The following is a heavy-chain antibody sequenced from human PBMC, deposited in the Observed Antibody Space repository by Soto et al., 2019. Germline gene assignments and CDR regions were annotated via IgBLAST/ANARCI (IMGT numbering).Heavy chain of an antibody. CDR2: ISYDGSNK. V-gene: IGHV3-30-3*01. CDR3: ARGSAVTPYYYYGMDV. D-gene: IGHD4-17*01. Sequence: QVQLVESGGGVVQPGRSLRLSCAASGFTFSSYAMHWVRQAPGKGLEWVAVISYDGSNKYYADSVKGRFTISRDNSKNXLYLQMNSLRAEDTAVYYCARGSAVTPYYYYGMDVWGQGTTVTVSS. J-gene: IGHJ6*02. CDR1: GFTFSSYA.